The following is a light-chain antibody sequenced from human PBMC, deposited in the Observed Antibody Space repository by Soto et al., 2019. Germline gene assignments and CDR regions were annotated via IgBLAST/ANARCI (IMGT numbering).Light chain of an antibody. CDR3: SSYTSSSLYV. V-gene: IGLV2-14*01. J-gene: IGLJ1*01. Sequence: SVLRQPAYVCGSRGSPYHLSCTGTSSDVGGYNYVSWYQQHPGKAPKLMIYDVSNRPSGVSNRFSGSKSGNTASLTISGLQAEDEADYYCSSYTSSSLYVFGTGTKVTVL. CDR2: DVS. CDR1: SSDVGGYNY.